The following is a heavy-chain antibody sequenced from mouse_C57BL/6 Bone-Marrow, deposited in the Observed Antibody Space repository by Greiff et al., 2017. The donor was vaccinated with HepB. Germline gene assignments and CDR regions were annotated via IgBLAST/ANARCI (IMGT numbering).Heavy chain of an antibody. CDR2: IDPSDSYT. CDR1: GYTFTSYW. D-gene: IGHD2-4*01. V-gene: IGHV1-50*01. Sequence: QVQLQQPGAELVKPGASVKLSCKASGYTFTSYWMQWVKQRPGQGLEWIGEIDPSDSYTNYNQKFKGKATLTVDKSSSTAYMQLSSLTSEDSAVYYCARHYDYWYFGVWGTVTTVTVSS. CDR3: ARHYDYWYFGV. J-gene: IGHJ1*03.